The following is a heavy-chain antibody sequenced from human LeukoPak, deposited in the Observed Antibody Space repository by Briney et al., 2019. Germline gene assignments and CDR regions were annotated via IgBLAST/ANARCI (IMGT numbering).Heavy chain of an antibody. CDR1: GFTFSSYS. Sequence: GGSLRLSCAASGFTFSSYSMNWVRQAPGKGLEWVSSIISSSYIYYADSVKGRFTISRDNAKNSLYLQMNSLRAEDTAVYYCARDGNRRIAAAGDLWFDPWGQGTLVTVSS. J-gene: IGHJ5*02. D-gene: IGHD6-13*01. CDR3: ARDGNRRIAAAGDLWFDP. V-gene: IGHV3-21*01. CDR2: IISSSYI.